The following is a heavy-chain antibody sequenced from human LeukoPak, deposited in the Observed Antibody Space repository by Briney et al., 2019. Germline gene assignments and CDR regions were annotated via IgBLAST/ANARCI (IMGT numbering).Heavy chain of an antibody. Sequence: GASVKVSCKASGYTFTSYGISWVRQAPGQGLEWMGWISAYNGNTNYAQKLQGRVTMTTDTSTSTAYMELRSLRSDDTAVYYCARDRLAGGSYYGVDYWGQGTLVTVSS. J-gene: IGHJ4*02. CDR2: ISAYNGNT. CDR1: GYTFTSYG. D-gene: IGHD1-26*01. CDR3: ARDRLAGGSYYGVDY. V-gene: IGHV1-18*01.